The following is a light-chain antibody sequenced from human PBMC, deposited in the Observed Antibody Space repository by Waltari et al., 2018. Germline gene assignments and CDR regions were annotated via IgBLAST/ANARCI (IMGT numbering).Light chain of an antibody. V-gene: IGLV1-47*01. CDR2: RSN. Sequence: QSVLTQPPSASGTPGQRVTISCSGSNSNIGNNYVYWYQQLPGSVPKLLIYRSNQRPSGVPARFCGSRSGTSASLAISGLRSEDEAEYYCAAWDDSLGGHVVFGGGTKLTVL. CDR1: NSNIGNNY. CDR3: AAWDDSLGGHVV. J-gene: IGLJ2*01.